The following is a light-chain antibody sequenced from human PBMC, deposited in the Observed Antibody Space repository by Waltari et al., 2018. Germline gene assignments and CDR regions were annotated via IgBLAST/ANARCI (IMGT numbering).Light chain of an antibody. J-gene: IGKJ1*01. V-gene: IGKV1-5*03. CDR1: QSIGDS. CDR2: KAS. CDR3: QQYGSRWT. Sequence: DIQKPQSPSNLSASLGDRVTITCRASQSIGDSLAWYQQKPGKAPKLLVFKASTLERGVPSRFGGSGSGTEFTLTITSLQPDDVATYYCQQYGSRWTFGQGTKVEVK.